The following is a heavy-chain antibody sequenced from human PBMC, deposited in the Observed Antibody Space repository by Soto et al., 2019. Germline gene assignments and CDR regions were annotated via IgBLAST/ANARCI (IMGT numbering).Heavy chain of an antibody. D-gene: IGHD4-17*01. CDR3: ASRYGGTLDY. J-gene: IGHJ4*02. V-gene: IGHV4-59*08. CDR2: MYKTGST. Sequence: SETLSLTCTVSGGSISGYYWSWIRQPPGKGLEWIGYMYKTGSTVYNPSFKSRVTISVDTSKNQFSLKLSSVTAADTAVYYCASRYGGTLDYWGQGTLVTVSS. CDR1: GGSISGYY.